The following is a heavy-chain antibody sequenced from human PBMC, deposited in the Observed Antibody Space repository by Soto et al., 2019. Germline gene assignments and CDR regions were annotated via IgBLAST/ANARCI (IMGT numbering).Heavy chain of an antibody. D-gene: IGHD4-4*01. CDR1: GYTFTSYG. J-gene: IGHJ4*02. V-gene: IGHV1-18*01. CDR2: ISAYNGNT. Sequence: ASVKVSCKASGYTFTSYGISWVRQAPGQGLEWMGWISAYNGNTNYAQKLQGRVTMTTDTSTSTAYMELRSLRSDDTAVYYCARVGDYSNYDSYFDYWGQGTLVTVSS. CDR3: ARVGDYSNYDSYFDY.